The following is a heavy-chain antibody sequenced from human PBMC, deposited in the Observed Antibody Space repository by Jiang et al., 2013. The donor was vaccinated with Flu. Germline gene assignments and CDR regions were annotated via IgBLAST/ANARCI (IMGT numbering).Heavy chain of an antibody. J-gene: IGHJ6*02. CDR1: GFTFSSYA. D-gene: IGHD6-19*01. CDR2: ISYDGSNK. CDR3: AREIAVAGIMLGMDV. V-gene: IGHV3-30-3*01. Sequence: QLVESGGGVVQPGRSLRLSCAASGFTFSSYAMHWVRQAPGKGLEWVAVISYDGSNKYYADSVKGRFTISRDNSKNTLYLQMNSLRAEDTAVYYCAREIAVAGIMLGMDVWGQGTTVTVSS.